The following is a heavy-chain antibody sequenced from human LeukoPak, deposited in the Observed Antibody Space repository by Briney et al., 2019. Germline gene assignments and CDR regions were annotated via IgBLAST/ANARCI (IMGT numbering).Heavy chain of an antibody. J-gene: IGHJ6*02. CDR2: IYPGDSDT. D-gene: IGHD2-2*01. V-gene: IGHV5-51*01. CDR3: ARTKVPAVMADYYYYGMDV. CDR1: GYSFTSYW. Sequence: GESLKISCKGSGYSFTSYWIGWVRQMPGKGLEWMGIIYPGDSDTRYSPSFQGQVTISADKSISTAYLQWSSLKASDTAMYYCARTKVPAVMADYYYYGMDVWGQGTTVTVSS.